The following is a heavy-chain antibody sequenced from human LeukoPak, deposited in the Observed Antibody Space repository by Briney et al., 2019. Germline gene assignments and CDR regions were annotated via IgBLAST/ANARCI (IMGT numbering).Heavy chain of an antibody. J-gene: IGHJ2*01. D-gene: IGHD3-9*01. CDR2: ISYDGSNK. Sequence: GGSLRLSCAASGFTFSSYGMHWVRQAPGKGLEWVAVISYDGSNKYYADSVKGRFTVSRDNSKNTLYLQMNSLRAEDTAVYYCAKDPSRYFDWFTPGWYFDLWGRGTLVTVSS. CDR1: GFTFSSYG. CDR3: AKDPSRYFDWFTPGWYFDL. V-gene: IGHV3-30*18.